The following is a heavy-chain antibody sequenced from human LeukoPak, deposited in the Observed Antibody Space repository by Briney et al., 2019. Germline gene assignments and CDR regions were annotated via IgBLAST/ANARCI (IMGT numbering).Heavy chain of an antibody. CDR1: GFTVTNAW. J-gene: IGHJ4*02. D-gene: IGHD6-19*01. Sequence: GGSLRLSCAASGFTVTNAWMNWVRQVPGKGLEWVALLKSTTDGGTTDYGAPVKGRFIIPRDASENTLYLHMNTLRTEDTAMYYCVIERAGAFEKWGQGTLVTVSS. V-gene: IGHV3-15*01. CDR3: VIERAGAFEK. CDR2: LKSTTDGGTT.